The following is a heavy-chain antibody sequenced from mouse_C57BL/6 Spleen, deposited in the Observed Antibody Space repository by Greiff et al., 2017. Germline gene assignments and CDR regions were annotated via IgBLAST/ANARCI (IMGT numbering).Heavy chain of an antibody. CDR3: ARGGGSYNAMDY. CDR1: GYTFTSYW. J-gene: IGHJ4*01. V-gene: IGHV1-7*01. Sequence: QVQLQQSGAELAKPGASVKLSCKASGYTFTSYWMHWVKQRPGQGLEWIGYINPSNGGTNYNEKFKSKATLTVDKSSSTAYMQLSSLTSEDSAVYYCARGGGSYNAMDYWGQGTSVTVSS. CDR2: INPSNGGT.